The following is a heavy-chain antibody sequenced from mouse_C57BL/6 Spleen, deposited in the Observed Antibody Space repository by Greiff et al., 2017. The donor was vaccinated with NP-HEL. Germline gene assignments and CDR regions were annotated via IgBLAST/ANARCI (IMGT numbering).Heavy chain of an antibody. V-gene: IGHV1-64*01. J-gene: IGHJ3*01. CDR2: IYPNSGST. CDR1: GYTFTSYW. CDR3: SYYYCSSHPFAY. Sequence: QVQLQQPGAELVKPGASVKLSCKASGYTFTSYWMHWVKQRPGQGLEWIGMIYPNSGSTNYNEKFKSKATLTVAKSSSTAYMRLSSLTSEDSAVYYCSYYYCSSHPFAYWGQGTLVTVSA. D-gene: IGHD1-1*01.